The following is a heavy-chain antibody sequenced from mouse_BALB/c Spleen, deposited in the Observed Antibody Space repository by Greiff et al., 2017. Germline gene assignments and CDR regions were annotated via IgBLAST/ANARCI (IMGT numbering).Heavy chain of an antibody. CDR3: AREGYYRYG. D-gene: IGHD2-14*01. J-gene: IGHJ1*01. CDR2: IDPANGNT. V-gene: IGHV14-3*02. Sequence: EVQLQQSGAELVRSGASVKLSCTASGFNIKDYYMHWVKQRPEQGLEWIGRIDPANGNTKYDPKFQGKATITADTSSNTAYLQLSSLTSEDTAVYYFAREGYYRYGWGAGTTVTVSS. CDR1: GFNIKDYY.